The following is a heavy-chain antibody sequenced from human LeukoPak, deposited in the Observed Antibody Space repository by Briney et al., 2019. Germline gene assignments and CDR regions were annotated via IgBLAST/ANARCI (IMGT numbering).Heavy chain of an antibody. CDR2: INPNSGGT. D-gene: IGHD3-22*01. J-gene: IGHJ4*02. CDR3: ARIDDYYDSSGYYPTPLYYFDY. Sequence: ASVKVSCKASGYTFTSYAMNWVRQAPGQGLEWMGWINPNSGGTNYAQKFQGRVTMTRDTSISTAYMELGRLRSDDTAVYYCARIDDYYDSSGYYPTPLYYFDYWGQGTLVTVSS. CDR1: GYTFTSYA. V-gene: IGHV1-2*02.